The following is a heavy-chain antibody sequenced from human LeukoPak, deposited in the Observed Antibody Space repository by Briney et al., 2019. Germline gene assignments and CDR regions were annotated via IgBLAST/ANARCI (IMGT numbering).Heavy chain of an antibody. V-gene: IGHV3-30*02. CDR1: GFTFSSYG. J-gene: IGHJ4*02. D-gene: IGHD4-17*01. CDR3: AKGILLDYGDSSFDY. Sequence: PGGSLRLSCAASGFTFSSYGMHWVRQAPGKGLEWVAVIRYDGSNKYYADSVKGRFTISRDNSKNTLYLQMNSLRAEDTAVYYCAKGILLDYGDSSFDYWGQGTLVTVSS. CDR2: IRYDGSNK.